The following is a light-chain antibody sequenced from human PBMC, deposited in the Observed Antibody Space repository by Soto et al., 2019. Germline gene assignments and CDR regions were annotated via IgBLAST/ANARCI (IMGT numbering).Light chain of an antibody. Sequence: QSALTQPPSASGTPGQRVTISCSGSISNLGSNFIYWYQQLPGAAPKLLISRNNERPSGVPDRFSGSKSGTSASLAISGLRSDDEADYHCAAWDDSLSGVVFGGWTQLTVL. J-gene: IGLJ3*02. V-gene: IGLV1-47*01. CDR2: RNN. CDR1: ISNLGSNF. CDR3: AAWDDSLSGVV.